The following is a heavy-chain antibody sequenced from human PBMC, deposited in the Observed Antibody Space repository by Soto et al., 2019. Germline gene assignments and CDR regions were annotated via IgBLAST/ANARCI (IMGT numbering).Heavy chain of an antibody. J-gene: IGHJ4*02. CDR1: GFTFSSYG. Sequence: GGSLRLSCAASGFTFSSYGMHWVRQAPGKGLEWVAVISYDGSNKYYADSVKGRFTISRDNSKNTLYLQMNSLRAEDTAVYYCAKDKVEDYGDYYFDYWGQGTPVTAPQ. D-gene: IGHD4-17*01. V-gene: IGHV3-30*18. CDR3: AKDKVEDYGDYYFDY. CDR2: ISYDGSNK.